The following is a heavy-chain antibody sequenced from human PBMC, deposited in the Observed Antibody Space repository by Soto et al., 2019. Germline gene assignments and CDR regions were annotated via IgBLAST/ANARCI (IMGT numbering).Heavy chain of an antibody. CDR1: GYTFTSYY. CDR3: ARGPRAIDFDY. Sequence: ASVKVSCKASGYTFTSYYMHWVRQAPGQGLEWMGVINPSDRSTYYAQNFQGRVTMTRDTSTNTIYMELSSLRSDDTAIYYCARGPRAIDFDYWGQGTLVTVSS. J-gene: IGHJ4*02. CDR2: INPSDRST. D-gene: IGHD3-10*01. V-gene: IGHV1-46*03.